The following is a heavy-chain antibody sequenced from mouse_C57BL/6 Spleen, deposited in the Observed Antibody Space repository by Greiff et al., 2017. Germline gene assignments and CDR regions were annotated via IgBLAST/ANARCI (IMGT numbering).Heavy chain of an antibody. CDR1: GYAFTNYL. CDR3: ARGDSNYGKN. D-gene: IGHD2-5*01. Sequence: VKLQQSGAELVRPGTSVKVSCKASGYAFTNYLIEWVKQRPGQGLEWIGVINPGSGGTNYNEKFKGKATLTADKSSSTAYMQLSSLTSEDSAVYFCARGDSNYGKNWGQGTLVTVSA. V-gene: IGHV1-54*01. CDR2: INPGSGGT. J-gene: IGHJ3*01.